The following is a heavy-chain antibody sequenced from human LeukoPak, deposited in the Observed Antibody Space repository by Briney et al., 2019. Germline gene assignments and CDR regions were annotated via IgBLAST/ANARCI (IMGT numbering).Heavy chain of an antibody. CDR1: GYTFTGYY. Sequence: ASVKVSCRASGYTFTGYYMHWVRQAPGQGLEWMGWINPNSGGTNYAQKFQGRVTMTRDTSISTAYMELSRLRSDDTAVYYCARRYFGSGSYYTDYWGQGALVTVSS. J-gene: IGHJ4*02. CDR2: INPNSGGT. CDR3: ARRYFGSGSYYTDY. V-gene: IGHV1-2*02. D-gene: IGHD3-10*01.